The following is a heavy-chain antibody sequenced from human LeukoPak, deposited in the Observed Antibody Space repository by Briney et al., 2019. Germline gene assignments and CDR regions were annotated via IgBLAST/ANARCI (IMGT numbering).Heavy chain of an antibody. CDR3: ARDVTNYGDYQVFDY. CDR2: IIPIFGTA. CDR1: GYTFTSYY. Sequence: GASVKVSCKASGYTFTSYYMHWVRQAPGQGLEWMGGIIPIFGTANYAQKFQGRVTITADESTSTAYMELSSLRSEDTAVYYCARDVTNYGDYQVFDYWGQGTLVTVSS. D-gene: IGHD4-17*01. V-gene: IGHV1-69*13. J-gene: IGHJ4*02.